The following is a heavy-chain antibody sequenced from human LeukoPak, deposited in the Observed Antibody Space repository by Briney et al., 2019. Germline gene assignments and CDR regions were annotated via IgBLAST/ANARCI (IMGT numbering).Heavy chain of an antibody. CDR1: GFTVSSDY. CDR2: IYAGGTT. CDR3: ARGRPGYYFEH. D-gene: IGHD6-6*01. J-gene: IGHJ4*02. Sequence: PGGSLRLSCAASGFTVSSDYMSWVRQAPGKGLGWVSVIYAGGTTYYADFVKGRFTISRDKSKNTLYLQMNSLRAEDTAVYYCARGRPGYYFEHWGQGTLVTVSS. V-gene: IGHV3-53*01.